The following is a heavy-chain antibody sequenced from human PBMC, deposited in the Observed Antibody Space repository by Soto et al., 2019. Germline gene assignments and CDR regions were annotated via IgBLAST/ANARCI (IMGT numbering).Heavy chain of an antibody. D-gene: IGHD2-15*01. CDR2: IQSGGTT. Sequence: EVQLVESGGGLVQPGGSLRLSCAASGFTVSSQYMTWVRQAPGKGLEWVSLIQSGGTTYYADSEKGRFTISRDDSDNTLHLQMDRLRVEDTAVSYCARDDVLCDGGRCYGIPLDVWGIGTTVTVSS. CDR3: ARDDVLCDGGRCYGIPLDV. V-gene: IGHV3-66*01. J-gene: IGHJ6*04. CDR1: GFTVSSQY.